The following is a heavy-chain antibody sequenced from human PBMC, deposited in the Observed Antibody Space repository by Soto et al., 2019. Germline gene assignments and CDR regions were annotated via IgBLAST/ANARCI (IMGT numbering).Heavy chain of an antibody. J-gene: IGHJ6*02. Sequence: QVQLQESGPGLVKPSQTLSLTCTVSGGSISSGGYYWSWIRQHPGKGLEWIGYIYYSGSTYYNPSRQGRVTLSVGTSKNQFSLQLSSVAAADTAVYYWARGWASRGYGRGADGMDVWGQGTTVTVCS. D-gene: IGHD5-18*01. CDR3: ARGWASRGYGRGADGMDV. CDR1: GGSISSGGYY. V-gene: IGHV4-31*03. CDR2: IYYSGST.